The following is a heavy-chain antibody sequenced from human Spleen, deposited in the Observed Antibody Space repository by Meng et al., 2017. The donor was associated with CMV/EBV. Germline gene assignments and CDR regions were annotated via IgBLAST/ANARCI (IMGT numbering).Heavy chain of an antibody. CDR3: ARVPMAADGTTFDY. CDR2: ISGSGGDT. V-gene: IGHV3-23*01. D-gene: IGHD6-13*01. CDR1: GFTFSSHA. Sequence: GGSLRLSCATSGFTFSSHAMSWVRQAPGKGLEWVSAISGSGGDTYYADSVKGRFTISRDNSKNSLYLQMNGLRAEDTAVYYCARVPMAADGTTFDYWGQGNMVTVSS. J-gene: IGHJ4*02.